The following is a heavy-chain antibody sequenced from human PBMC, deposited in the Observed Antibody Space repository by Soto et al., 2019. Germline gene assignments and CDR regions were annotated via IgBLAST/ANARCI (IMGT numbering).Heavy chain of an antibody. CDR1: DGSISSCYYY. CDR2: MHYSGST. J-gene: IGHJ5*02. CDR3: ARVVAAAGYNWFDP. D-gene: IGHD6-13*01. Sequence: TETPSLTFTVSDGSISSCYYYWSWIRQHPGKGLEWIGYMHYSGSTNYNPSLKSRVTISVDTSKNQFSLKLSSVTAADTAVYYCARVVAAAGYNWFDPWGQGTLVTVSS. V-gene: IGHV4-61*01.